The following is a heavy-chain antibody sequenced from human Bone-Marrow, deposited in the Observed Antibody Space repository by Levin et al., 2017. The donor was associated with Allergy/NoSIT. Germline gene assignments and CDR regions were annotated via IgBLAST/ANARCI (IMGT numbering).Heavy chain of an antibody. V-gene: IGHV3-33*03. J-gene: IGHJ4*02. CDR1: GFSFNTHG. Sequence: LSLTCVASGFSFNTHGMYWVRQPPGKGLEWVAAIWYDGSNKYLADSVKGRFTVSRDNSKKTLFLQMNSLRAEDTAVYYCASGIAPAGSNFDYWGQGTLVTVSS. CDR3: ASGIAPAGSNFDY. CDR2: IWYDGSNK. D-gene: IGHD6-13*01.